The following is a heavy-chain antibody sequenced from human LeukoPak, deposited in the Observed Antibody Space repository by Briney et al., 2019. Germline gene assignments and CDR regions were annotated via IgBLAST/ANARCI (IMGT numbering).Heavy chain of an antibody. Sequence: ASVKVSCKASGYTFTGYYMHWVRQAPGQGLEWMGWINPNTGGTNYSQKFQGRVTMTRDTSISTAYMELTRLTPDDTAVYYCARGERYDSSGYPDSWGRGTLVTVSS. J-gene: IGHJ4*02. V-gene: IGHV1-2*02. CDR1: GYTFTGYY. D-gene: IGHD3-22*01. CDR3: ARGERYDSSGYPDS. CDR2: INPNTGGT.